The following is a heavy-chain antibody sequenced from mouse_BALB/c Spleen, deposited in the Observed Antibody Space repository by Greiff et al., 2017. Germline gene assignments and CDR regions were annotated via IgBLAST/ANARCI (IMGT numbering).Heavy chain of an antibody. CDR2: IWAGGST. J-gene: IGHJ4*01. D-gene: IGHD2-14*01. CDR3: ARDGAYRYDDAMDY. V-gene: IGHV2-9*02. CDR1: GFSLTSYG. Sequence: VKLMESGPGLVAPSQSLSITCTVSGFSLTSYGVHWVRQPPGKGLEWLGVIWAGGSTNYNSALMSRLSISKDNSKSQVFLKMNSLQTDDTAMYYGARDGAYRYDDAMDYWGQGTSVTVSS.